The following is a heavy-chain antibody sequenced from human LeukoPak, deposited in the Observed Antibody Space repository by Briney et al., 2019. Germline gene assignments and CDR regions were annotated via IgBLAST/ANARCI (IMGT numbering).Heavy chain of an antibody. CDR1: GGSFSGYY. CDR2: INHSGSN. J-gene: IGHJ4*02. CDR3: ARVRRATITWFDY. D-gene: IGHD5-12*01. V-gene: IGHV4-34*01. Sequence: PSETLSLTCAVYGGSFSGYYWSWIRQPPGKGLEWIGEINHSGSNNYNPSLKSRVPISVDTSKNQFSLKLSSVTAADTAVYYCARVRRATITWFDYWGQGTLVTVYS.